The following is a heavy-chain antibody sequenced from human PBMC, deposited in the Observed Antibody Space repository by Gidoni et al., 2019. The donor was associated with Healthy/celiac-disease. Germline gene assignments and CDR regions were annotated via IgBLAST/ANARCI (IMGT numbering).Heavy chain of an antibody. Sequence: QVQLQESGPGLVTPSETLSLTCTVSGGSISSYYGSWIRQPPGKGLEWIGYIYYRGSTNYNPSLKSRVTISVDTSKNQFSLKLSSVTSSDTALYYCAAARIAATPDYWGQGTLVTVSS. CDR1: GGSISSYY. CDR3: AAARIAATPDY. CDR2: IYYRGST. D-gene: IGHD2-15*01. V-gene: IGHV4-59*01. J-gene: IGHJ4*02.